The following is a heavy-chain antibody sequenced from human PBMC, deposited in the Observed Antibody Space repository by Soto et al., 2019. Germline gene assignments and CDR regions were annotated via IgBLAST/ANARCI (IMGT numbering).Heavy chain of an antibody. D-gene: IGHD2-15*01. V-gene: IGHV1-69*01. CDR2: IIPIFGTA. CDR1: GGTFSSYA. Sequence: QVQLVQSGAEVKKPGSSVKVSCKAPGGTFSSYAIRWVRQAPGQGLEWMGGIIPIFGTAKYAQKFQGRVTITADESTRTGSMELSRLRSEAKAVYYCARSQGGSSSLDIYYYSYYGMDVWGQGTTVTVSS. J-gene: IGHJ6*02. CDR3: ARSQGGSSSLDIYYYSYYGMDV.